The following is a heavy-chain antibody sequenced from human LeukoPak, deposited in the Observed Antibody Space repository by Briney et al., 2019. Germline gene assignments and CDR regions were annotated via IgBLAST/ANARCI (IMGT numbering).Heavy chain of an antibody. Sequence: GGSLRLSCAASGFTFSSYGIHWVRKAPGKGLEWVAFIRHDGSNKYYADSVKGRFTISRDNSKNTLYLQMNSLRAEDTAVYYCAKDQTYWYDKSGYYWGQGTLVTVSS. CDR1: GFTFSSYG. CDR3: AKDQTYWYDKSGYY. V-gene: IGHV3-30*02. D-gene: IGHD3-22*01. J-gene: IGHJ4*02. CDR2: IRHDGSNK.